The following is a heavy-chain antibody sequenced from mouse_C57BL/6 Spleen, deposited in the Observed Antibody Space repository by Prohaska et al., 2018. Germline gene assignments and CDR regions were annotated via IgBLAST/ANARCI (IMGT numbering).Heavy chain of an antibody. Sequence: GAELVRPGASVTLSRKASGYTFTDYEMHWVKQTPVHGLEWIGAIDPETGGTAYNQKFKGKAILTADKSSSTAYMELRSLTSEDSAVYYCTRDGYGGHAYWGQGTLVTVSA. J-gene: IGHJ3*01. CDR1: GYTFTDYE. CDR2: IDPETGGT. D-gene: IGHD2-2*01. CDR3: TRDGYGGHAY. V-gene: IGHV1-15*01.